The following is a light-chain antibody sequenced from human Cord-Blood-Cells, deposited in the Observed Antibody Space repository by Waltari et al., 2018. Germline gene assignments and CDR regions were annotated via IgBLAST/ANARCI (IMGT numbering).Light chain of an antibody. J-gene: IGKJ1*01. CDR1: QSVSSSY. CDR3: QQYGSSPPWT. Sequence: DIVLTQSPGTLSLSPGERATPYCRASQSVSSSYLAWYQQKPGQAPRLLIYGASSRATGIPDRFSGSGSGTDFTLTISRLEPEDFAVYYCQQYGSSPPWTFGQGTKVEIK. V-gene: IGKV3-20*01. CDR2: GAS.